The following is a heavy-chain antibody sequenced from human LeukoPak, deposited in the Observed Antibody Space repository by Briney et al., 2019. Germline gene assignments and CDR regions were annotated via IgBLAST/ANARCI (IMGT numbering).Heavy chain of an antibody. CDR3: AKDHYWSIDY. J-gene: IGHJ4*02. Sequence: SQTLSLTCAISGDSVSSNSAGWNWIRQSPSRGLEWLGRTYYRSKWYNDYAVSVKSRITISRDIAKNTLYLQMNSLRAEDTGVYYCAKDHYWSIDYWGRGTLVTVSS. CDR2: TYYRSKWYN. D-gene: IGHD3-3*01. CDR1: GDSVSSNSAG. V-gene: IGHV6-1*01.